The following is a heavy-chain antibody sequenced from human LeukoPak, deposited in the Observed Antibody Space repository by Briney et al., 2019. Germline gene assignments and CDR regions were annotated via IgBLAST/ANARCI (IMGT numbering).Heavy chain of an antibody. V-gene: IGHV3-9*01. Sequence: PGRSLRLSCAASGFSFDDYAMHWVRQAPGKGLEWVSGISWNSGTIGYADSVKGRFTISRDNAKNSLYLQMNSLRAEDTALYYCAKEATGRGSIGGFDYWGLGTLVTVPS. CDR1: GFSFDDYA. CDR3: AKEATGRGSIGGFDY. D-gene: IGHD1-1*01. CDR2: ISWNSGTI. J-gene: IGHJ4*02.